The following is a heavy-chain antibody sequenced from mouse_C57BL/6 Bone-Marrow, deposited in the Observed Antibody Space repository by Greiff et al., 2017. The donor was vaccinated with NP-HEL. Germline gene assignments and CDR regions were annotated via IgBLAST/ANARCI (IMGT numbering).Heavy chain of an antibody. CDR3: ARPVGNYFDY. CDR1: GFTFSDYG. J-gene: IGHJ2*01. Sequence: EVNLVESGGGLVKPGGSLKLSCAASGFTFSDYGMHWVRQAPEKGLEWVAYISSGSSTIYYADTVKGRFTISRDNAKNTLFLQMTSLRSEDTAMYYCARPVGNYFDYWGQGTTLTVSS. D-gene: IGHD4-1*01. V-gene: IGHV5-17*01. CDR2: ISSGSSTI.